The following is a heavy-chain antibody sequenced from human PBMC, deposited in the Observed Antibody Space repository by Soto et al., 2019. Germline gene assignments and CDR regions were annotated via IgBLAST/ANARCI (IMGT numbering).Heavy chain of an antibody. Sequence: QVQLVQSGAEVKKPGSSVKVSCTTSGVSFNNNGIGWVRQAPGHGLEWMGGVSPPVRTSNYAREFQGRISITADASTGTVNMELSRLTSEDTAQYYCARVLYYGSGSYSPYGMDVWGQGTTVTVSS. D-gene: IGHD3-10*01. CDR1: GVSFNNNG. V-gene: IGHV1-69*01. CDR3: ARVLYYGSGSYSPYGMDV. J-gene: IGHJ6*02. CDR2: VSPPVRTS.